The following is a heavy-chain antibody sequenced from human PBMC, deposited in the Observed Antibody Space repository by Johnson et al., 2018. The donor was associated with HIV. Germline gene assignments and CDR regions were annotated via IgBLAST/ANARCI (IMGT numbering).Heavy chain of an antibody. V-gene: IGHV3-20*04. CDR1: GFTFSSYG. Sequence: VQLVESGGGVVQPGRSLRLSCAASGFTFSSYGMHWVRQAPGKGLEWVSGINWNGGSTGYADSVKGRFTISRENAKNSLYLQMNSLRAEDTALYYCARVTSYYYDSSGLSADAFDIWGQGTMVTVSS. CDR2: INWNGGST. D-gene: IGHD3-22*01. J-gene: IGHJ3*02. CDR3: ARVTSYYYDSSGLSADAFDI.